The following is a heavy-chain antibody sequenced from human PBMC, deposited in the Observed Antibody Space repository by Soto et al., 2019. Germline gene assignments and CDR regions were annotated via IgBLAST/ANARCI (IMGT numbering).Heavy chain of an antibody. CDR1: GYSFTSYW. CDR2: IYPGDSDT. CDR3: AREDIVVVPAATTNYYYYGMDG. Sequence: PGESLKISCKGSGYSFTSYWIGWVRQMPGKGLEWMGIIYPGDSDTRYSPSFQGQVTISADKSISTAYLQWSSLKASDTAMYYCAREDIVVVPAATTNYYYYGMDGWGQGTTVTVSS. D-gene: IGHD2-2*01. V-gene: IGHV5-51*01. J-gene: IGHJ6*01.